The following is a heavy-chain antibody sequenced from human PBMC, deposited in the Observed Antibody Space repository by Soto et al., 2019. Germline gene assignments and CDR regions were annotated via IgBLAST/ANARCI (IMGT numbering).Heavy chain of an antibody. CDR1: GGTFSSYA. V-gene: IGHV1-69*13. Sequence: ASVKVSCKASGGTFSSYAISWVRQAPGQGLEWMGGIIPIFGTANYAQKFQGRVTITADESTSTAYMELSSLGSEDTAVYYCAREREVTMVRGVHYYYYGMDVWGQGTTVTVSS. CDR2: IIPIFGTA. CDR3: AREREVTMVRGVHYYYYGMDV. J-gene: IGHJ6*02. D-gene: IGHD3-10*01.